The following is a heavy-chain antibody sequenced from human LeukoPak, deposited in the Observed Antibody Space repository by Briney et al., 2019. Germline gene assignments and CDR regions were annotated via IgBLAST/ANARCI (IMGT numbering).Heavy chain of an antibody. CDR2: MKEDGGEK. Sequence: GGSLRLSCAASGFIFSPYRVTWVRQAPGMGLEWVANMKEDGGEKFYVDSVRGRFTISRDNAKNSVYLQMNSLRVEDTSVYYCARVRTEWYIDLWGRGTLVTVST. V-gene: IGHV3-7*01. CDR1: GFIFSPYR. D-gene: IGHD2-8*02. J-gene: IGHJ2*01. CDR3: ARVRTEWYIDL.